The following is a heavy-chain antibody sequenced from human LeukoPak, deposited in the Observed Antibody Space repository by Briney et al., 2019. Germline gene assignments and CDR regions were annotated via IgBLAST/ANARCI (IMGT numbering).Heavy chain of an antibody. J-gene: IGHJ4*02. CDR3: ARDSEGYFDY. CDR1: GYTFTSHD. Sequence: ASVKVSCKASGYTFTSHDYNWVRQVTGQGLEWMGGIIPIFGTANYAQKFQGRVTITADESTSTANMELSSLRSEDTAVYYCARDSEGYFDYWGQGTLVTVSS. CDR2: IIPIFGTA. D-gene: IGHD1-26*01. V-gene: IGHV1-69*13.